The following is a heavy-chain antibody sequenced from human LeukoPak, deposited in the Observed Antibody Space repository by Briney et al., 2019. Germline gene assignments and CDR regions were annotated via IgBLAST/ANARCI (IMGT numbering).Heavy chain of an antibody. Sequence: PSETLSLTCAVYGGSFSGDYWSWIRQPPGKGLECIGKINHSGSTNYNPSLKSRVTISVDTSKNQFSLKLSSVTAADTAVYYCARGLSNSRRTLLGLDYWGQGTLVTVSS. CDR3: ARGLSNSRRTLLGLDY. CDR2: INHSGST. J-gene: IGHJ4*02. D-gene: IGHD3-16*01. CDR1: GGSFSGDY. V-gene: IGHV4-34*01.